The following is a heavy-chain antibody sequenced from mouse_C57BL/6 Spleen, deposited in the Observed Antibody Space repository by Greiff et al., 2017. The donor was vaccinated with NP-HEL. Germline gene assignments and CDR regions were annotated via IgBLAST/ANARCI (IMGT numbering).Heavy chain of an antibody. Sequence: QVHVKQSGAELVKPGASVKISCKASGYAFSSYWMNWVKQRPGKGLEWIGQIYPGDGDTNYNGKFKGKATLTADKSSSTAYMRLSSLTSEDSAVYFCARPYGLHYAMDYWGQGTSVTVSS. CDR3: ARPYGLHYAMDY. CDR2: IYPGDGDT. J-gene: IGHJ4*01. CDR1: GYAFSSYW. D-gene: IGHD3-1*01. V-gene: IGHV1-80*01.